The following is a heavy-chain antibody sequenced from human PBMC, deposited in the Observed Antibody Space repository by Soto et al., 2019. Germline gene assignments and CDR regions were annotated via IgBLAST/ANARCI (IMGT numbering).Heavy chain of an antibody. CDR2: INPSGAPP. CDR3: TREKMRDQLAKHFDS. V-gene: IGHV1-46*01. J-gene: IGHJ4*02. D-gene: IGHD2-2*01. CDR1: GYNFTSYF. Sequence: QVQLVQSGAEVKKPGASVKISCKASGYNFTSYFMHWVRQAPVQGLECMGIINPSGAPPTYTQKFQGRVTMTRDTSRRIVYMELSSLKSEDTAVYFCTREKMRDQLAKHFDSWGQGTLVTVSS.